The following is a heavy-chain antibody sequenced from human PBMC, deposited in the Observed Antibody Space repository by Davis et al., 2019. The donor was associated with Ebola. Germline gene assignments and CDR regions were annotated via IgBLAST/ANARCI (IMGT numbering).Heavy chain of an antibody. Sequence: AASVKVSCKASGYTFTSYAMHWVRQAPGQRLEWMGWINAGNGNTKYAQKFQGRVTMTRSTSISTAYMELSSLRSEDTAVYYCARGGYFDWLTRWHYYGMDVWGQGTTVTASS. D-gene: IGHD3-9*01. CDR1: GYTFTSYA. V-gene: IGHV1-3*01. J-gene: IGHJ6*02. CDR3: ARGGYFDWLTRWHYYGMDV. CDR2: INAGNGNT.